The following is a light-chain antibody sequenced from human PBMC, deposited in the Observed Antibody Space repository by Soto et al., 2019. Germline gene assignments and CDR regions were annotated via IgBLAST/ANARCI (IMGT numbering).Light chain of an antibody. Sequence: QSVLTQPASVSESPGQSITISCTGSSSDVDVSTFVSWYRQHPGKAPELIIYEVSNRPSGVSSRFSGSKSGNTASLTISGLQAEDEADYYCSSYTTSHTLVFGGGTKLTVL. CDR1: SSDVDVSTF. CDR3: SSYTTSHTLV. CDR2: EVS. J-gene: IGLJ2*01. V-gene: IGLV2-14*01.